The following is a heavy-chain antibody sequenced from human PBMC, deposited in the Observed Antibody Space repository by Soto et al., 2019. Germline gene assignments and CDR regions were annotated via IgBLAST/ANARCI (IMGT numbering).Heavy chain of an antibody. J-gene: IGHJ6*02. CDR2: IIPIFGTA. V-gene: IGHV1-69*13. Sequence: SVKVSCKASGGTFSIYAIIWVRQAPGQGLEWMGGIIPIFGTANYAQKFQGRVTITADESTSTAYMELSSLRSEDTAVYYCARAYYDFWSGSLYYYGMDVWGQGTTVTVSS. D-gene: IGHD3-3*01. CDR3: ARAYYDFWSGSLYYYGMDV. CDR1: GGTFSIYA.